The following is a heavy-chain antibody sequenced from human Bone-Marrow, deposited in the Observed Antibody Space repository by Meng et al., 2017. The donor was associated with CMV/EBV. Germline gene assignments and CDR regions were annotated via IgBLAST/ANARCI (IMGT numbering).Heavy chain of an antibody. D-gene: IGHD3-3*01. V-gene: IGHV4-4*07. CDR2: IYYSGST. CDR3: ARDDFWRRDYYYYGMDV. CDR1: GGSISSYY. J-gene: IGHJ6*02. Sequence: SETLSLTCTVSGGSISSYYWSWIRQPAGKGLEWIGSIYYSGSTYYNPSLKSRVTISVDTSKNQFSLKLSSVTAADTAVYYCARDDFWRRDYYYYGMDVWGQGTTVTVSS.